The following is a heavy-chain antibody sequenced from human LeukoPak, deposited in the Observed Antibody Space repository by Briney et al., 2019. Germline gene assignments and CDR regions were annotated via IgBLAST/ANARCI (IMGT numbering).Heavy chain of an antibody. CDR1: GYTFTGYY. J-gene: IGHJ6*02. V-gene: IGHV1-2*02. Sequence: ASVKVSCKASGYTFTGYYMHWVRQAPGQGLEWMGWINPNSGGTNYAQKFQGRVTMTRDTSISTAYMELSGLRSDDTAVYYCARDGATAMAGYYYYGMDVWGQGTTVTVSS. CDR2: INPNSGGT. D-gene: IGHD5-18*01. CDR3: ARDGATAMAGYYYYGMDV.